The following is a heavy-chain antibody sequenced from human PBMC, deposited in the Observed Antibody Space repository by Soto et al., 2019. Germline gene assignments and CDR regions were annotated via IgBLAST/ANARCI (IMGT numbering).Heavy chain of an antibody. CDR2: ISYDGNTE. Sequence: QVQLAESGGGVVQPGKSLRLSCTASGFNFSSFGMHWVRQAPGKGLEWVTIISYDGNTEYYVDSVNGRFTISRDNSKNTLYLQMNSLRPDDTAIYYCAKPVAVLEGPEYYVDYWGQGALVTVSS. D-gene: IGHD2-8*01. CDR3: AKPVAVLEGPEYYVDY. CDR1: GFNFSSFG. J-gene: IGHJ4*02. V-gene: IGHV3-30*18.